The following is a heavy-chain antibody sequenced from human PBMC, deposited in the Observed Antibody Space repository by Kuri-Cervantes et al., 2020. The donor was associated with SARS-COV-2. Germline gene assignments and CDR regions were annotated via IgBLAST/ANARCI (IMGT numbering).Heavy chain of an antibody. CDR1: GGSISSYY. CDR3: ARVDGSWYFFY. J-gene: IGHJ4*02. D-gene: IGHD6-13*01. CDR2: IYYSGST. Sequence: GSLRLSCTVSGGSISSYYWSWIRQPAGKGLEWIGSIYYSGSTYYNPSLKSRVTISVDTSKNQFSLKLSSVTAADTAVYYCARVDGSWYFFYWGQGTLVTVSS. V-gene: IGHV4-4*07.